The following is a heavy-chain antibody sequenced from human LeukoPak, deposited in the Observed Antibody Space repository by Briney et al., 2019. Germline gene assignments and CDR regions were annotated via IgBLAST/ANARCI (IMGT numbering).Heavy chain of an antibody. CDR1: GYTFTSYG. D-gene: IGHD1-26*01. J-gene: IGHJ4*02. CDR2: ISAYNGNT. V-gene: IGHV1-18*01. Sequence: ASVNVSCKASGYTFTSYGISWVRQTPGQGLEWMGWISAYNGNTNYAQKLQGRVTMTTDTSTSSAYMELRSLRSDDTAVYYCARREEGKLDYWGQGTLVTVSS. CDR3: ARREEGKLDY.